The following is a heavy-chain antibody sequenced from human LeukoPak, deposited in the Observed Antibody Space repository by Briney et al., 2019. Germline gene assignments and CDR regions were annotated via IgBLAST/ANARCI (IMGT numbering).Heavy chain of an antibody. CDR3: AKGGKWDVTPFDY. D-gene: IGHD1-26*01. J-gene: IGHJ4*02. Sequence: PGGSLRLSCAASGFAFSTYGMHWVRQAPGKGLDCVAIISYDGGNKFYADSVKGRFTISRDNSKNTLYLQMNSLRAEDTAVYYCAKGGKWDVTPFDYWGQGTLVTVSS. CDR1: GFAFSTYG. CDR2: ISYDGGNK. V-gene: IGHV3-30*18.